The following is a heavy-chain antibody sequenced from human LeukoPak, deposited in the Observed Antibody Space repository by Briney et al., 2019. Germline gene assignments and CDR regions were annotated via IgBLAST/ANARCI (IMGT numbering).Heavy chain of an antibody. CDR3: ARARQNYFDC. V-gene: IGHV4-34*01. CDR1: GGSLSGYY. Sequence: SETLSLTCAVYGGSLSGYYWSWIRQPPGKGREWIGEINHSGSTNYNPSLNRRVTISVDTSKNQFSLKLSSVTAADTAVYYCARARQNYFDCWGQGTLVTVSS. J-gene: IGHJ4*02. CDR2: INHSGST.